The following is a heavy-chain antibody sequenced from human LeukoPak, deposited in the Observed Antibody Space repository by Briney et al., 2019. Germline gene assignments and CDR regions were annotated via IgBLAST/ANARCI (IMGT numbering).Heavy chain of an antibody. CDR2: ISAYNGNT. CDR1: GYTFTSYG. CDR3: AGYSALSSHSGSPPVKAFDI. Sequence: GASVKVSCKASGYTFTSYGISWVRQAPGQGLEWMGWISAYNGNTNYAQKLQGRVTMTTDTSTSTAYMELRSLRSDDTAVYYCAGYSALSSHSGSPPVKAFDIWGQGTMVTVSS. V-gene: IGHV1-18*01. J-gene: IGHJ3*02. D-gene: IGHD1-26*01.